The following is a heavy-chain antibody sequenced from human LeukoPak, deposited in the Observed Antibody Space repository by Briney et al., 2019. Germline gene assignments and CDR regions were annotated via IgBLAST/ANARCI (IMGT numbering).Heavy chain of an antibody. D-gene: IGHD4-17*01. CDR2: ISGSGGSP. CDR3: AKGYTVTTTLVDY. Sequence: GGSLRLSCAASGFIFSSYAMNWVRQAPRKGLEWVSAISGSGGSPYYADSVKGRFTISRDNSKNTLFLQMNSLRAEDTAVYYCAKGYTVTTTLVDYWGQGTLVTVSS. J-gene: IGHJ4*02. V-gene: IGHV3-23*01. CDR1: GFIFSSYA.